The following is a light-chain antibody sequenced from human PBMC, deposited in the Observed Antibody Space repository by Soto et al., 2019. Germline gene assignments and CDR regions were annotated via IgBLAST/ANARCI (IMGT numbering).Light chain of an antibody. Sequence: PGERVTLSCRASQSVSSSYLTWCQQKPGQAPRLLIYGASTRATSIPARFSGSGSGTDFTLTISSLQPEDFAVYYCQQDYNLPMYTFGQGTKLEIK. V-gene: IGKV3D-7*01. CDR3: QQDYNLPMYT. CDR1: QSVSSSY. CDR2: GAS. J-gene: IGKJ2*01.